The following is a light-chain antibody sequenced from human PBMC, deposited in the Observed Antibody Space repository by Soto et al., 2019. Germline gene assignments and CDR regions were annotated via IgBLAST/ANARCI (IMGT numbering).Light chain of an antibody. J-gene: IGKJ3*01. CDR2: GAS. CDR3: QHYGSALFT. Sequence: ETVLTQSPGTLSLSPGERATLSCRASQSFSSSYLAWYQQKPGQAPRLLIYGASSRATGIPDRFSGSGSGTDFTLTISSLETEDFAVYYCQHYGSALFTFGPGPKVDIK. CDR1: QSFSSSY. V-gene: IGKV3-20*01.